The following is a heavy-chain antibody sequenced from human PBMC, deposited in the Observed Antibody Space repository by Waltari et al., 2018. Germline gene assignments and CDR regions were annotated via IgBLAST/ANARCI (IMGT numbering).Heavy chain of an antibody. Sequence: EVHLLQSGAEVKKPGATVRISCKASGFTFSSYTMNWVRQAPGKGLEWVSSISSGSSYIYYADSVKGRFTISRDNAKNSLYLQMNSLRVEDTAVYYCAREWGVMVGTAGFYFDYWGQGALVTVSS. J-gene: IGHJ4*02. D-gene: IGHD2-15*01. V-gene: IGHV3-21*01. CDR2: ISSGSSYI. CDR3: AREWGVMVGTAGFYFDY. CDR1: GFTFSSYT.